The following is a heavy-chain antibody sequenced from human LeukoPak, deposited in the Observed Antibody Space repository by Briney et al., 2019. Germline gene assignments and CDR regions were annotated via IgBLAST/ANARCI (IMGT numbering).Heavy chain of an antibody. CDR3: ARDTKSDYSDYVAAFDI. D-gene: IGHD4-11*01. J-gene: IGHJ3*02. CDR2: INPNSGGT. CDR1: GYTFTGYY. V-gene: IGHV1-2*02. Sequence: ASVKVSCKASGYTFTGYYMHWVRQAPGQGLEWMGWINPNSGGTNYAQKFQGRVTMTRDTSISTAYMELSRLRSDDTAVYYCARDTKSDYSDYVAAFDIWGQGTMVTVSS.